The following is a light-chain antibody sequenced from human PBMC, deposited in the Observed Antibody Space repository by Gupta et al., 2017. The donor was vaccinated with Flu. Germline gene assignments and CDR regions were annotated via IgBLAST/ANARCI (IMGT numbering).Light chain of an antibody. CDR1: SSDVGAYNY. CDR3: NSYTRSDTYV. CDR2: EVT. Sequence: SALTLPASVPGSPGKAITISCTGTSSDVGAYNYVSWYHQHPGKAPILMFLEVTSRPSGVSNRFSGSKSGNTASLTISGHQAEDEADYYCNSYTRSDTYVFGTGTKVTVL. J-gene: IGLJ1*01. V-gene: IGLV2-14*01.